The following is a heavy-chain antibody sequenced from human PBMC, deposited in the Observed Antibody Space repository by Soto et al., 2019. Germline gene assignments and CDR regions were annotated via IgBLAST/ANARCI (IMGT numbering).Heavy chain of an antibody. CDR2: ISSSSSYI. D-gene: IGHD6-13*01. CDR3: ARDLTTGTRYFDY. CDR1: GFTFSSYS. V-gene: IGHV3-21*01. J-gene: IGHJ4*02. Sequence: ESGGGLVKPGGSLRLSCAASGFTFSSYSMNWVRQAPGKGLEWVSSISSSSSYIYYADSVKGRFTISRDNAKNSLYLQMNSLSAEDTAVYYCARDLTTGTRYFDYWGQGTLVTVSS.